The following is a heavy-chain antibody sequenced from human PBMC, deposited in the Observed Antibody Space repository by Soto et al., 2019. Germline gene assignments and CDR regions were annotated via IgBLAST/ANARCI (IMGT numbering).Heavy chain of an antibody. D-gene: IGHD3-10*01. CDR2: IDWDDDK. Sequence: GPTLVDPRQTLTLTCTFSGFSLTTPGMCVGWIRQPPGKALEWLAVIDWDDDKYYSTSLKTRLSISMDTSKNQVVLEMTNVATVDTAPYYCAHIRGAGAYFYYPMDXWGQGTTVTVS. CDR1: GFSLTTPGMC. CDR3: AHIRGAGAYFYYPMDX. J-gene: IGHJ6*02. V-gene: IGHV2-70*12.